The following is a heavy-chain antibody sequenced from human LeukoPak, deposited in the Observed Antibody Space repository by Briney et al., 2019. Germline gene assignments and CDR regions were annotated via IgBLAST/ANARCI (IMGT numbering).Heavy chain of an antibody. J-gene: IGHJ3*02. D-gene: IGHD1-26*01. CDR2: IYHSGST. CDR1: GGSISSSNW. CDR3: ARGSYYSSGFAHAFDI. V-gene: IGHV4-4*02. Sequence: PSETLSLTCAVSGGSISSSNWWSWVRQPPGKGLEWIGEIYHSGSTNYNPSLKSRVTISVDKSKNQFSLKLSSVTAADTAVYYCARGSYYSSGFAHAFDIWGQGIMVTVSS.